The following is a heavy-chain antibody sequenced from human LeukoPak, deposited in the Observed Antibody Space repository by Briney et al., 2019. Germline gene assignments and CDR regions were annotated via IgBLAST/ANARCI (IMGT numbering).Heavy chain of an antibody. J-gene: IGHJ6*02. CDR1: GGSISSSNW. CDR3: ARDRGSSTIDSYGMDV. CDR2: IYHSGST. D-gene: IGHD2-2*01. Sequence: SGTLSLTCAVSGGSISSSNWWSWVRQPPGKGLEWIGEIYHSGSTNYNPSLKSRVTISVDKSKNQFSLKLSSVTAADTAVYYCARDRGSSTIDSYGMDVWGQGTTVTVSS. V-gene: IGHV4-4*02.